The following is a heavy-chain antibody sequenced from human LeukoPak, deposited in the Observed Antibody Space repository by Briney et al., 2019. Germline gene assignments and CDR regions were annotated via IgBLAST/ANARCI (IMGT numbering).Heavy chain of an antibody. Sequence: GGSLRLSCAASGFTFSSYGMHWVRQAPGKGLEWVAVISYDGSNKYYADSVKGRFTISRDNSKNTPYLQMNSLRAEDTAVYYCAKDIRGYSYPLDYWGQGTLVTVSS. D-gene: IGHD5-18*01. CDR1: GFTFSSYG. CDR3: AKDIRGYSYPLDY. V-gene: IGHV3-30*18. CDR2: ISYDGSNK. J-gene: IGHJ4*02.